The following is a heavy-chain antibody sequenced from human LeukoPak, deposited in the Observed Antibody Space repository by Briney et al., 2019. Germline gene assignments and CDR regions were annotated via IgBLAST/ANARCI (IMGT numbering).Heavy chain of an antibody. D-gene: IGHD3-3*01. Sequence: SVKVSCKASGGTFSSYAISWVRQAPGQGLEWMGGIIPIFGTANYAQKFQGRVTITTDESTSTAYMELRSLRSEDTAVYYCARSKYYDFWSGYFAHAYYFDYWGQGTLVTVSS. J-gene: IGHJ4*02. CDR3: ARSKYYDFWSGYFAHAYYFDY. V-gene: IGHV1-69*05. CDR2: IIPIFGTA. CDR1: GGTFSSYA.